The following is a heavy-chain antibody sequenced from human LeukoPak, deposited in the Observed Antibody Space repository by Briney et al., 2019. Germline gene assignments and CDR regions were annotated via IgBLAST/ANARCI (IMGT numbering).Heavy chain of an antibody. D-gene: IGHD2-21*02. CDR2: IYSVGST. CDR1: GFTVSNNY. Sequence: GGSLRLSCAASGFTVSNNYMGWVRQAPAKGLKWVSVIYSVGSTYYADPMRGRFTISRDNSKNTLYLQMNSLRVDDTAVYYCAGNLAYCGGDCRLGDYWGQGTLVTVSS. V-gene: IGHV3-66*01. CDR3: AGNLAYCGGDCRLGDY. J-gene: IGHJ4*02.